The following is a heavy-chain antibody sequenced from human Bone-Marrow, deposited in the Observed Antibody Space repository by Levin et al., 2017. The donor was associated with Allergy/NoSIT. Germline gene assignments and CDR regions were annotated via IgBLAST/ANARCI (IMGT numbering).Heavy chain of an antibody. D-gene: IGHD6-19*01. J-gene: IGHJ5*02. CDR1: GGSINNYY. Sequence: GSLRLSCSVSGGSINNYYWGWIRQPPGKGLELIGYISHSGTTIYNPSLKSRVTISIHTSKIQFSLKLSSVTAADTAVYYCARVSAGAGDPWGQGTLVTVSS. CDR2: ISHSGTT. CDR3: ARVSAGAGDP. V-gene: IGHV4-59*01.